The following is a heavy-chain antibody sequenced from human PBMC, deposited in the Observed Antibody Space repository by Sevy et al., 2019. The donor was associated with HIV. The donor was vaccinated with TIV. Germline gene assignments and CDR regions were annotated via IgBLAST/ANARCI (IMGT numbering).Heavy chain of an antibody. V-gene: IGHV3-30*18. CDR1: GFTFSSYG. J-gene: IGHJ4*02. D-gene: IGHD3-22*01. CDR2: ISYDGSNK. Sequence: GGSRRLSCAASGFTFSSYGMHWVRQAPGKGLEWVAVISYDGSNKYYADSVKGRFTISRDNSKNTLYLQMNSLRAEDTAVYYCAKDGHYYDSSGYSLFNYFDYWGQGTLVTVSS. CDR3: AKDGHYYDSSGYSLFNYFDY.